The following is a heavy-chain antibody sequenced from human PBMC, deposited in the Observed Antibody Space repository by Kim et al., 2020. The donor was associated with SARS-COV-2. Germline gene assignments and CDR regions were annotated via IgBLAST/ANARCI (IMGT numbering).Heavy chain of an antibody. Sequence: GGSLRLSCAASGFTFSSYSMNWVRQAPGKGLEWVSSISSSSSYIYYADSVKGRFTISRDNAKNSLYLQMNSLRAEDTAVYYCARDLGTENYDFWSGYYQGDDYYYGMDVWGQGTTVTVSS. CDR1: GFTFSSYS. D-gene: IGHD3-3*01. CDR3: ARDLGTENYDFWSGYYQGDDYYYGMDV. V-gene: IGHV3-21*01. CDR2: ISSSSSYI. J-gene: IGHJ6*02.